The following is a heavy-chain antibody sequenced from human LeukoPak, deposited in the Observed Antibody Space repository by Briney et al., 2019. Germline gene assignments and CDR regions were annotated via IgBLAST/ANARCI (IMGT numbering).Heavy chain of an antibody. V-gene: IGHV1-69*04. CDR2: IIPILGIA. Sequence: SVKVSCKPSGYTFTSYAISWVRQAPGQGLEWMGRIIPILGIANYAQKFQGRVTITADKSTSTAYMELSSLRSEDTAVYYCARYYYDSSGYYDLDYWGQGTLVTVSS. CDR1: GYTFTSYA. CDR3: ARYYYDSSGYYDLDY. J-gene: IGHJ4*02. D-gene: IGHD3-22*01.